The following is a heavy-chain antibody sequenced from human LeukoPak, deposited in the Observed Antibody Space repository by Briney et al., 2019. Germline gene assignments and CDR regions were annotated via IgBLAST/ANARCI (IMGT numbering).Heavy chain of an antibody. CDR3: LRSGDSSSWYQGHY. Sequence: GESLKLSCKGFGYNFTTYRLCWARQMPGKGLEWMGIIYPGDSDTRYSPSFQGQVTISADKSISTAYLQWSSLKASDTAMYYCLRSGDSSSWYQGHYWGQGTLVTVSS. CDR1: GYNFTTYR. D-gene: IGHD6-13*01. V-gene: IGHV5-51*01. J-gene: IGHJ4*02. CDR2: IYPGDSDT.